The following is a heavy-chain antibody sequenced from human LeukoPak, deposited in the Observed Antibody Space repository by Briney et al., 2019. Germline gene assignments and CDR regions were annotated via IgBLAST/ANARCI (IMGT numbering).Heavy chain of an antibody. V-gene: IGHV3-23*01. J-gene: IGHJ3*02. D-gene: IGHD6-19*01. Sequence: GGSLRLSCAASGFTYSSYAISWVRQAPGKALEWVSVISGSDGSTYYADPVKARFTIPRDNSKYTLYLLMNSLRAEDTAVFYCAKPRGEEWLVGLYDAFDIWGQGTMVTVSS. CDR2: ISGSDGST. CDR1: GFTYSSYA. CDR3: AKPRGEEWLVGLYDAFDI.